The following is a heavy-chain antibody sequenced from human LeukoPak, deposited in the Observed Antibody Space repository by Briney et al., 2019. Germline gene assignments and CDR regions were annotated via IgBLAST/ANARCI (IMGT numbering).Heavy chain of an antibody. Sequence: GGSLTLSCAASGFTFSDYWMHWVRHAPGKGLVWVSRISSDGSRVTYADSVKGRFTISRDNAKNTLYLQMNSLRAEDTAVYYCAKDHKPEIQLWLPADYWGQGTLVTVSS. CDR3: AKDHKPEIQLWLPADY. V-gene: IGHV3-74*01. J-gene: IGHJ4*02. CDR1: GFTFSDYW. D-gene: IGHD5-18*01. CDR2: ISSDGSRV.